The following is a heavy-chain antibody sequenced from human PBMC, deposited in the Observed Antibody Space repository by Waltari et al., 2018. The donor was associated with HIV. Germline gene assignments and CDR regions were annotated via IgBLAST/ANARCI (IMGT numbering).Heavy chain of an antibody. J-gene: IGHJ5*02. CDR3: ARTYKRITLFEIIRELSWFDP. D-gene: IGHD1-7*01. CDR1: GGSFDEYY. V-gene: IGHV4-34*01. Sequence: QVQLQQWGAGLLKPSETLSLTCAIYGGSFDEYYWAWLRQTPEKGLEWLGDINNSGTTTYNPSLKSRVTVSIDTSKNQFSLNLRSVTAADTAVYYCARTYKRITLFEIIRELSWFDPWGQGTLVTVSS. CDR2: INNSGTT.